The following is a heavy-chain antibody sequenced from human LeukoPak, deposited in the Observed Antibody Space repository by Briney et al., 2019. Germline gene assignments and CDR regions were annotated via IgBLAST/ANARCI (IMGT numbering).Heavy chain of an antibody. CDR1: GFTFSSYA. J-gene: IGHJ5*02. Sequence: GGSLRHSCAASGFTFSSYAMHWVRQAPGKGLEWVAVISYDGSNKYYADSVKGRFTISRDNAKNSLYLQMNSLRAEDTAVYYCARDSPPGGSRNWFDPWGQGTLVTVSS. CDR2: ISYDGSNK. CDR3: ARDSPPGGSRNWFDP. V-gene: IGHV3-30-3*01. D-gene: IGHD1-26*01.